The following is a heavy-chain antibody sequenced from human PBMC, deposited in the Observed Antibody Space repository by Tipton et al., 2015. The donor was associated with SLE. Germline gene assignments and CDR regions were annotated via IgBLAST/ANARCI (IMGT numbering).Heavy chain of an antibody. V-gene: IGHV3-64*01. D-gene: IGHD5-18*01. CDR1: GFTFSSFA. CDR3: ASWGYNYGSAY. Sequence: SLRLSCAASGFTFSSFAMHWVRQAPGKGLEYVSAISRKGSTYYANSVKGRFTISRDNSKNTLYLQMGSLRAEDMAVYYCASWGYNYGSAYWGQGTQVTVSS. CDR2: ISRKGST. J-gene: IGHJ4*02.